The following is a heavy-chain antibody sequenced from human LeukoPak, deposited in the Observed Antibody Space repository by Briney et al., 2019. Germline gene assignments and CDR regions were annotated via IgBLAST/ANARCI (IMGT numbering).Heavy chain of an antibody. J-gene: IGHJ5*02. CDR2: ISAYNGNT. CDR1: GYTFTSYG. V-gene: IGHV1-18*01. D-gene: IGHD2-2*01. CDR3: ARDAPWEVVPAAAYNWFDP. Sequence: ASVKVSCEASGYTFTSYGISWVRQAPGQGLEWMGWISAYNGNTNYAQKLQGRVTMTTDTSTSTAYMELRSLRSDDTAVYYCARDAPWEVVPAAAYNWFDPWGQGTLVTVSS.